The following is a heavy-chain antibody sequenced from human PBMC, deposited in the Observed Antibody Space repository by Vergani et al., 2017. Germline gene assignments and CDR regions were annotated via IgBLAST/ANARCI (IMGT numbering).Heavy chain of an antibody. V-gene: IGHV1-18*04. CDR3: ARSPDLTPAGANWFDP. J-gene: IGHJ5*02. Sequence: QVQLVQSGAEVKKPGASVKVSCKASGYTFTSYGISWVRQAPGQGLEWMGWISAYNGNTNYAQKLQGRVTMTTDTSTSTAYMELRSLSSDDTAVYYCARSPDLTPAGANWFDPWGQGTLVTVSS. CDR2: ISAYNGNT. CDR1: GYTFTSYG. D-gene: IGHD1-14*01.